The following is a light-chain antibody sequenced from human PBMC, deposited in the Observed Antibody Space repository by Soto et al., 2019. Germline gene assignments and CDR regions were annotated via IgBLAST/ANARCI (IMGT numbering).Light chain of an antibody. V-gene: IGLV2-23*01. CDR2: EGS. Sequence: QSALTQPASVSGSPGQSITISCTGTSSDVGSYNLVSWYQQHPGKAPKVMIYEGSKRPSGVSNRFSGSKSGNTASLTISGLRAEDEADYYCYSYAGSSTHVVFGGGTKLTVL. CDR1: SSDVGSYNL. J-gene: IGLJ2*01. CDR3: YSYAGSSTHVV.